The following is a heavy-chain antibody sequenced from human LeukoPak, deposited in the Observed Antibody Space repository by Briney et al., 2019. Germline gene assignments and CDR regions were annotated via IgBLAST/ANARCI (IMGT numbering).Heavy chain of an antibody. J-gene: IGHJ5*02. V-gene: IGHV4-4*07. CDR1: GGSISSYY. CDR2: ISTSGST. CDR3: ATTETYYYDSSGPNWFDP. D-gene: IGHD3-22*01. Sequence: SETLSLTCTVSGGSISSYYWSWIRQPAGKGLESIGHISTSGSTYYNPSLKSRVTISVDTSKNQFSLKLSSVTAADTAVYYCATTETYYYDSSGPNWFDPWGQGTLVTVSS.